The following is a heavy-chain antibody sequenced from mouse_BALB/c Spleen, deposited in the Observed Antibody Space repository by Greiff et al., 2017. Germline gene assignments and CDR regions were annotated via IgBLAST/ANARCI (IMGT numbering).Heavy chain of an antibody. CDR2: ISTYYGDA. CDR3: AREGGDYDYDYFDY. CDR1: GYTFTDYA. J-gene: IGHJ2*01. V-gene: IGHV1S137*01. Sequence: QVQLQQSGAELVRPGVSVKISCKGSGYTFTDYAMHWVKQSHAKSLEWIGVISTYYGDASYNQKFKGKATMTVDKSSSTAYMELARLTSEDSAIYYCAREGGDYDYDYFDYWGQGTTLTVSS. D-gene: IGHD2-4*01.